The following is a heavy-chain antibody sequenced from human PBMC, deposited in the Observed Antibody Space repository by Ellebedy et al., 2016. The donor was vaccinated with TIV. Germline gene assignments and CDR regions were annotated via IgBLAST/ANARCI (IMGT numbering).Heavy chain of an antibody. CDR3: ARDDSEFDP. V-gene: IGHV4-59*01. Sequence: MPSETLSLTCSVSRGSITSDYWSWIRQPPGKGLEWIAYTDFSGNTKYNPSLKSRVTISLDTSKNQFSLRLTSVTPADTAVYYCARDDSEFDPWGQGTLVTVSS. CDR2: TDFSGNT. J-gene: IGHJ5*02. D-gene: IGHD3-10*01. CDR1: RGSITSDY.